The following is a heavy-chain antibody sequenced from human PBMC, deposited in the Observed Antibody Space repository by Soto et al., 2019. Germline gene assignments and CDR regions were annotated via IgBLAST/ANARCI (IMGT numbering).Heavy chain of an antibody. D-gene: IGHD2-15*01. Sequence: GGSLRLSCAASGFSFSDYDMSWIRQAPGKGLEWVSYISSSGSTIYYADSVKGRFTISRDNAKNSLYLQMNSLRAEDTAVYYCARRSPDSYYYYYYYMDVWGKGTTVTVSS. J-gene: IGHJ6*03. V-gene: IGHV3-11*01. CDR3: ARRSPDSYYYYYYYMDV. CDR1: GFSFSDYD. CDR2: ISSSGSTI.